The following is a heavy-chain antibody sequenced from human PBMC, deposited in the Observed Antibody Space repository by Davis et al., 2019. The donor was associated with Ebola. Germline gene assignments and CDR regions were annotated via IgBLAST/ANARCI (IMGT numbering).Heavy chain of an antibody. D-gene: IGHD4/OR15-4a*01. J-gene: IGHJ6*04. CDR1: GFTFSSYW. Sequence: GESLKISCAASGFTFSSYWMHWVRQAPGKGLVWVSRINSDGSSTSYADSVKGRFTISRDNAKNSLYLQMDSLRADDTAEYYCARDDYRGVQQDYFYYGLDIWGEGTTVTVSP. V-gene: IGHV3-74*01. CDR3: ARDDYRGVQQDYFYYGLDI. CDR2: INSDGSST.